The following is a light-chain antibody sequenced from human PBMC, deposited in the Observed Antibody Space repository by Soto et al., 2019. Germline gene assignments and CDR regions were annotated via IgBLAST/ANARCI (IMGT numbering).Light chain of an antibody. CDR2: DND. J-gene: IGLJ2*01. CDR1: RSNIGNNY. Sequence: QSVLTQPPSMSAAPGQTVTISCTGSRSNIGNNYVSWYQQFPGAAPKLLVYDNDKRPSGIPDRFSGSKSGTSATLGITGLQTGDEADYYCGTWDSSLNAHVVFGGGTKVTVL. V-gene: IGLV1-51*01. CDR3: GTWDSSLNAHVV.